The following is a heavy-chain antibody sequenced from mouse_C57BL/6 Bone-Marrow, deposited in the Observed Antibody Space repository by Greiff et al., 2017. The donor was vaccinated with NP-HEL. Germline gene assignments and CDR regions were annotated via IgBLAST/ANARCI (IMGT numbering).Heavy chain of an antibody. J-gene: IGHJ4*01. CDR3: ARHDGSLYYYGSSPDYAMDY. CDR1: GYTFTEYT. V-gene: IGHV1-62-2*01. D-gene: IGHD1-1*01. CDR2: FYPGSGSI. Sequence: VQLQQSGAELVKPGASVKLSCKASGYTFTEYTIHWVKQRSGQGLEWIGWFYPGSGSIKYNEKFKDKATLTADKSSSTVYMELSRLTSEDSAVYFCARHDGSLYYYGSSPDYAMDYWGQGTSVTVSS.